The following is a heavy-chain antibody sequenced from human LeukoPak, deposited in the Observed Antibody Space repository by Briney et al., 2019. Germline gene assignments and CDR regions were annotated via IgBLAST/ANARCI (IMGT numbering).Heavy chain of an antibody. V-gene: IGHV3-20*04. CDR1: GFTFDDYG. CDR3: AGSIAARYYYYYYMDV. D-gene: IGHD6-6*01. J-gene: IGHJ6*03. CDR2: INWNGGST. Sequence: GGSLRLSCAASGFTFDDYGMSWVRQAPGKRLEWVSGINWNGGSTGYAYSVKGRFTISRDNAKNSLYLQMNSLRAEDTALYYCAGSIAARYYYYYYMDVWGKGTTVTVSS.